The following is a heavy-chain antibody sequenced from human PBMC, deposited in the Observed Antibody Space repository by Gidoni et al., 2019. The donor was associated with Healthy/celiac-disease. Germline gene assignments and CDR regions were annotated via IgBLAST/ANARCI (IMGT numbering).Heavy chain of an antibody. V-gene: IGHV5-10-1*03. J-gene: IGHJ4*02. D-gene: IGHD2-8*01. Sequence: EVHLVQSGAGVRQQGESLRISSKGSGYSVHSYGISWVRQMLGKGVGWKGRIDPSNSDTKYSPSVHGNGNISADKSISTAYLQWSSLKASYTAMYYCARQRHRTNGVCRLDYWGQGTLVTVSS. CDR1: GYSVHSYG. CDR3: ARQRHRTNGVCRLDY. CDR2: IDPSNSDT.